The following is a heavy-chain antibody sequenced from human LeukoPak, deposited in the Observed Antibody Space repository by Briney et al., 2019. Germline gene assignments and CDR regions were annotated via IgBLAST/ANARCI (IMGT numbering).Heavy chain of an antibody. D-gene: IGHD3-3*01. V-gene: IGHV1-18*01. J-gene: IGHJ4*02. CDR2: ISGNNGNT. Sequence: GASVKVSCKDSGYTFTSFGFSWVRQAPGQGLEWMGWISGNNGNTIYAQKVQGRVTMTTDTSTSTAYMELRSLTSDDTAMYYCARDKDPMIPLRFLVDWGQGTLVIVSS. CDR3: ARDKDPMIPLRFLVD. CDR1: GYTFTSFG.